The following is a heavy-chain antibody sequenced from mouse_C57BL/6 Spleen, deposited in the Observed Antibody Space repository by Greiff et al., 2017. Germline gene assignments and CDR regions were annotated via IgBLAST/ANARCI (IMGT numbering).Heavy chain of an antibody. Sequence: EVQLQQPVAELVRPGASVKLSCTASDYNIKNNYMHWVKQRPEQGLEWIGKIDPANGNTKYAPKFQGKATITAEPSSNTAYLQLSSLTSEDTAIYSCAREEYRGSGLECWGKGTTLTVSS. J-gene: IGHJ2*01. V-gene: IGHV14-3*01. CDR2: IDPANGNT. CDR1: DYNIKNNY. D-gene: IGHD1-1*01. CDR3: AREEYRGSGLEC.